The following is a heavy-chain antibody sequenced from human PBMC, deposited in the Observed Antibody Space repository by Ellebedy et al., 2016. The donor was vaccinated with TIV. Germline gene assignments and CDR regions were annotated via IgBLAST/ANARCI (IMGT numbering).Heavy chain of an antibody. CDR2: VSSDVTGP. V-gene: IGHV3-74*01. J-gene: IGHJ4*02. CDR3: ARGVLNSGYYSDY. Sequence: GGSLRLSCAASGFSLSTYWMHWVRQVPGKGLEWVSRVSSDVTGPTYADSVMGRFIISRDNAKSTVYLQMFSLRPEDTAVYYCARGVLNSGYYSDYWGRGTLVTVSS. D-gene: IGHD3-22*01. CDR1: GFSLSTYW.